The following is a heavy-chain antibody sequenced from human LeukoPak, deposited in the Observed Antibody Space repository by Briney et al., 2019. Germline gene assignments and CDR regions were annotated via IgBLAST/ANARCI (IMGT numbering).Heavy chain of an antibody. CDR1: GYTFTSYD. J-gene: IGHJ4*02. CDR2: IGAYIGNT. V-gene: IGHV1-18*01. Sequence: ASVKVSCKASGYTFTSYDISWVRQAPGQGLEWMGWIGAYIGNTNYAQKLQGRVTMTTDRSTSTAYMELRSLRSDDSAVYFCARVPTPLYSSSWYQPFDYWGQGTLVTVSS. CDR3: ARVPTPLYSSSWYQPFDY. D-gene: IGHD6-13*01.